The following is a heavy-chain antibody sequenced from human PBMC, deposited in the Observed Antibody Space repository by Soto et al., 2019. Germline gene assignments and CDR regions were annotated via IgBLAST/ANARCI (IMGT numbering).Heavy chain of an antibody. CDR2: IYYSGST. Sequence: SETLSFTCPFSGFSISSYYWSWIRQPPGKGLEWIGYIYYSGSTNYNPSLKSRVTISVDTSKNQFSLKLSSVTAADTAVYYCARLADHFDYWGQGTLVNVSS. CDR3: ARLADHFDY. V-gene: IGHV4-59*01. CDR1: GFSISSYY. J-gene: IGHJ4*02.